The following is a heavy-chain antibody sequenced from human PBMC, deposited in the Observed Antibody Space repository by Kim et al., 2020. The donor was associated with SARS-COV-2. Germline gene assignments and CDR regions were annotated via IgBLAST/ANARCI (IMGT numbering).Heavy chain of an antibody. V-gene: IGHV3-33*05. J-gene: IGHJ3*02. Sequence: GGSLRLSCAASGFTFSSYGMHWVRQAPGKGLEWVAVISYDGSNKYYADSVKGRFTISRDNSKNTLYLQMNSLRAEDTAVYYCARVGALGIWFGELLRAFDIWGQGTMVTVSS. D-gene: IGHD3-10*01. CDR3: ARVGALGIWFGELLRAFDI. CDR1: GFTFSSYG. CDR2: ISYDGSNK.